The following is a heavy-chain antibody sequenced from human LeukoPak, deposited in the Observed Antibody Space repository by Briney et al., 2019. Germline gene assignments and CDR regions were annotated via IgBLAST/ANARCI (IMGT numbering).Heavy chain of an antibody. CDR3: ARDSGWWRFDF. J-gene: IGHJ4*02. CDR1: GLNFSSRW. CDR2: IKEDGGEK. V-gene: IGHV3-7*03. D-gene: IGHD6-13*01. Sequence: PGGSLRLSCAASGLNFSSRWMNWVRQAPGQGLEWVASIKEDGGEKHYVDSVKGRFTISRDNGKNSLYLQMNSLRAEDTAVYYCARDSGWWRFDFWGQGTLVTVSS.